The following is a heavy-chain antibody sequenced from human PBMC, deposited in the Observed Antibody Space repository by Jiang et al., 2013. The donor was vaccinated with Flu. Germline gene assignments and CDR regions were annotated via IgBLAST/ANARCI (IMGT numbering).Heavy chain of an antibody. D-gene: IGHD1-1*01. CDR2: IYHSGST. J-gene: IGHJ5*02. CDR3: ARGGNWFDP. Sequence: SGLVKPSQTLSLTCAVSGVSIGSGDNPWSWIRQPPGKGLEWIGYIYHSGSTYYNPSLRGRVFISMDTSRNQFSLTLNSVTAADTAVYYCARGGNWFDPWGQGTLVTVSS. CDR1: GVSIGSGDNP. V-gene: IGHV4-30-2*01.